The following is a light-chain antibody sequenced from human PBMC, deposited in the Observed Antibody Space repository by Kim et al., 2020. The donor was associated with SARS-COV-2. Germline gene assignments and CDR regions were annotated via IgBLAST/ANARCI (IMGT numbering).Light chain of an antibody. CDR2: DAS. Sequence: SVSIGDRVTITCQASHDIHNYLNWYHQKPGRAPKLLIYDASDLETGVPSRCSGSGSGTVFTLTISSLQPYDIATYYCQQYDRLISFGRGTRLEIK. V-gene: IGKV1-33*01. CDR3: QQYDRLIS. J-gene: IGKJ5*01. CDR1: HDIHNY.